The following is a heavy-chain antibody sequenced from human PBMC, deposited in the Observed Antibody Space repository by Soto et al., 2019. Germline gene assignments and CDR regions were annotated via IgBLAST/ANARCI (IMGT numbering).Heavy chain of an antibody. Sequence: PGGSLRLSCAASGFTVSSNYMSWVRQAPGKGLEWVSVIYNGGSTYYADSVKGRFTTSRDNSKNTLYLQMNSLRAEDTAVYYCASMTTVTSNDYWGQGTLVTVSS. CDR1: GFTVSSNY. CDR2: IYNGGST. V-gene: IGHV3-53*01. CDR3: ASMTTVTSNDY. J-gene: IGHJ4*02. D-gene: IGHD4-17*01.